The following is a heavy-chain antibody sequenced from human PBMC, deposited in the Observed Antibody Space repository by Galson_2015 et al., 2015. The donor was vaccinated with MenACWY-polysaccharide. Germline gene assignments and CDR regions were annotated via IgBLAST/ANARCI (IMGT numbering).Heavy chain of an antibody. J-gene: IGHJ2*01. Sequence: SLRLSCAASGFTFSNYWMHWVRHVPGKGLVWVSRISSDGDITSYADSVKGPLTVSRDNAKNTVYLQMNSVRAEDTAVYFCARGATLENFGIWFFDLWGSGPLVTVSS. CDR2: ISSDGDIT. D-gene: IGHD3-10*01. V-gene: IGHV3-74*01. CDR3: ARGATLENFGIWFFDL. CDR1: GFTFSNYW.